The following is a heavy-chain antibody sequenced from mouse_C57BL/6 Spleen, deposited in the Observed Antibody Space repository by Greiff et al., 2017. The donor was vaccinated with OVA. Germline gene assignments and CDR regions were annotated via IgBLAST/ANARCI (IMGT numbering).Heavy chain of an antibody. D-gene: IGHD2-1*01. CDR1: GYAFSSSW. Sequence: QVQLQQSGPELVKPGASVKISCKASGYAFSSSWMNWVKQRPGKGLEWIGRISPGDGDTNYNGKFKGKATLTADKSSSTDYMQLSSLTSEDSAVYFCARSVYGNYWYFDVWGTGTTVTVSS. J-gene: IGHJ1*03. CDR3: ARSVYGNYWYFDV. V-gene: IGHV1-82*01. CDR2: ISPGDGDT.